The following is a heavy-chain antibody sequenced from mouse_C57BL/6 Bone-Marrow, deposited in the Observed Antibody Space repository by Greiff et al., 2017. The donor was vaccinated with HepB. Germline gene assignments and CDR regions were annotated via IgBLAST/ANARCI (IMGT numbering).Heavy chain of an antibody. CDR2: IDPENGDT. J-gene: IGHJ3*01. CDR3: TYFEVTTFAY. CDR1: GFNIKDDY. D-gene: IGHD2-2*01. V-gene: IGHV14-4*01. Sequence: VQLQQSGAELVRPGASVKLSCTATGFNIKDDYMHWVKQRLEQGLEGIGWIDPENGDTEYASKFQGKATITADTASNTAYLQLSSLTSEDTAVYYCTYFEVTTFAYWGQGTLGTVTA.